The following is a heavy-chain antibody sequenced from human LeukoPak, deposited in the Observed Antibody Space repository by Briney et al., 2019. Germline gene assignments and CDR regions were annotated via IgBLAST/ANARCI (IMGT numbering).Heavy chain of an antibody. Sequence: SETLSLTCTVSGDSISSSSYYWGWIRQPPGKGLEWIGSIYHSGSTYYNPSLKSRVTISVDTSKNQFSLKLSSVTAADTAVYYCAPIAARRDHNWFDPWGQGTLVTVSS. CDR1: GDSISSSSYY. V-gene: IGHV4-39*07. CDR2: IYHSGST. D-gene: IGHD6-6*01. CDR3: APIAARRDHNWFDP. J-gene: IGHJ5*02.